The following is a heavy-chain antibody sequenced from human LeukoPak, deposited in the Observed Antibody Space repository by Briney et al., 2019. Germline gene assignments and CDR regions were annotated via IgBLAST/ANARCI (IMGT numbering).Heavy chain of an antibody. J-gene: IGHJ4*02. Sequence: PSETLSLTCTVSGGSISSYYWSWIRQPPGKGREWIGYIYYSGSTNYNPSLKSRVTISVDTSKNQFSLKLSSVTAADTAVYYCARDFRAGGFDYWGQGTLVTVSS. CDR3: ARDFRAGGFDY. CDR2: IYYSGST. D-gene: IGHD3-10*01. CDR1: GGSISSYY. V-gene: IGHV4-59*01.